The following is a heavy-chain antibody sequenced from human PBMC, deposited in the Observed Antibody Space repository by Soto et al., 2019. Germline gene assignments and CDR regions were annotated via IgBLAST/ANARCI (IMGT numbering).Heavy chain of an antibody. Sequence: GGSVRLSCATSGFTFNTYPMTWVRQAPGKGLEWVSSISSTAGRTSSYADSVKGRFAISRDFSDNTVYLQMNNLRVDDTAVYFCAKGVLSFHYGMEVWGQGTTVTVSS. J-gene: IGHJ6*02. CDR3: AKGVLSFHYGMEV. CDR1: GFTFNTYP. V-gene: IGHV3-23*01. D-gene: IGHD3-10*01. CDR2: ISSTAGRTS.